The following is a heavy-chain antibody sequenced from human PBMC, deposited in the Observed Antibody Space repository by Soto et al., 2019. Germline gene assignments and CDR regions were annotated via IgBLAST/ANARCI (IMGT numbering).Heavy chain of an antibody. CDR3: IQSRCGGDCLQSYASHYYYGMDV. Sequence: QITLKESGPTLVKPTQTLTLTCTFSGFSLSTSGVGVGWIRQPPGKALEWLALIYWDDEKRYSPSLRSRLTISKDTSKNQVVLTMTNMDPVDTATYYCIQSRCGGDCLQSYASHYYYGMDVWGQGTTVTVSS. CDR2: IYWDDEK. D-gene: IGHD2-21*02. CDR1: GFSLSTSGVG. V-gene: IGHV2-5*02. J-gene: IGHJ6*02.